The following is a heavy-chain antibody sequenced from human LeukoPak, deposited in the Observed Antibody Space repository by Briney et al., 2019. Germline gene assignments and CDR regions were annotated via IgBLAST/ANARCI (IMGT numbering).Heavy chain of an antibody. CDR1: GFTFSSYS. Sequence: GGSLRLSCAASGFTFSSYSMNWVRQAPGKGLEWVSSISSSSSYIYYADSAKGRFTISRDNAKSSLYLQMNSLRAEDTAVYYCARAGWYEPADYWGQGTLVTVSS. V-gene: IGHV3-21*01. CDR3: ARAGWYEPADY. J-gene: IGHJ4*02. D-gene: IGHD6-19*01. CDR2: ISSSSSYI.